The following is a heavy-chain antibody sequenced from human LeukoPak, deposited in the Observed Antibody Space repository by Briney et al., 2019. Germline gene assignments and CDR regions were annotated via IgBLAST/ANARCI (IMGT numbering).Heavy chain of an antibody. V-gene: IGHV4-59*08. CDR3: ARHALFDYGDAYYFDY. J-gene: IGHJ4*02. CDR1: GGSISSYY. CDR2: IYYSGST. D-gene: IGHD4-17*01. Sequence: KPSETLSLTCTVSGGSISSYYWSWIRQPPGKGLEWIGYIYYSGSTNYNPSLKSRVTISVDTSKNQFSLKLSSVTAADTAVYYCARHALFDYGDAYYFDYWGRGTLVTVSS.